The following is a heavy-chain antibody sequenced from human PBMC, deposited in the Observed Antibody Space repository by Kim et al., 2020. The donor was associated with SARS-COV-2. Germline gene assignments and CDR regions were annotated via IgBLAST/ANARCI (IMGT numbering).Heavy chain of an antibody. CDR1: GFIFDTYA. Sequence: GGSLRLSCAASGFIFDTYAMHWVRQTPGRRLEYVSAISSNGADPYYADSVKGRFIISIDNSKNTMYLQMGSLRAEDMAVYYCAREGRHCSGTACYLFDYWGQGTLVTVSS. V-gene: IGHV3-64*02. J-gene: IGHJ4*02. D-gene: IGHD2-2*01. CDR2: ISSNGADP. CDR3: AREGRHCSGTACYLFDY.